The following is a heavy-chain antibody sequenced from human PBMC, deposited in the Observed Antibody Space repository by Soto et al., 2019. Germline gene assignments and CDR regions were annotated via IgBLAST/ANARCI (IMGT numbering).Heavy chain of an antibody. CDR2: IYSGGST. CDR3: ARGAFGELLFS. D-gene: IGHD3-10*01. CDR1: GFTVSSNY. J-gene: IGHJ5*02. V-gene: IGHV3-53*02. Sequence: EVQLVETGGGLIQPGGSLRLSCAASGFTVSSNYMSWVRQAPGKGLEWVSVIYSGGSTYYADSVKGRFTIPRDNSKNTLYLQMNSLRAEDTAVDYCARGAFGELLFSWGQGTLVTVSS.